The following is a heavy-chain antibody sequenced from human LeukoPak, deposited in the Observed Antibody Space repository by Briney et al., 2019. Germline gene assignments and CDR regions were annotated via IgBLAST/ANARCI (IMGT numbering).Heavy chain of an antibody. Sequence: GESLKISCKGSGYSLTSYWISWVRQMPGKGPEWMGRIDPSDSYTNYSPSFQGHVTISADKSISTVYLQWRSLKASDTAMYYCARHSAGIVVAGKWGQGTLVTVSS. CDR1: GYSLTSYW. CDR3: ARHSAGIVVAGK. J-gene: IGHJ4*02. CDR2: IDPSDSYT. V-gene: IGHV5-10-1*01. D-gene: IGHD6-19*01.